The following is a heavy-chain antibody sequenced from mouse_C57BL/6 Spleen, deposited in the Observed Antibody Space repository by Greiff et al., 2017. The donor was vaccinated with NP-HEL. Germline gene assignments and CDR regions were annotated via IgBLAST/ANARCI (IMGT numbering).Heavy chain of an antibody. J-gene: IGHJ4*01. CDR1: GYTFTDYY. V-gene: IGHV1-19*01. CDR2: INPYNGGT. D-gene: IGHD1-1*01. CDR3: ARYYYGSSYAGNAMDY. Sequence: EVQLQQSGPVLVKPGASVKMSCKASGYTFTDYYMNWVKQSHGKSLEWIGVINPYNGGTSYNQKFKGKATLTVDKSSSTAYMELNSLTSEDSAVYYCARYYYGSSYAGNAMDYWGQGTSVTVSS.